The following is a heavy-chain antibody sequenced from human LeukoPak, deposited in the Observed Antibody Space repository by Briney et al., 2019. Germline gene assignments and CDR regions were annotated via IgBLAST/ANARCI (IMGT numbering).Heavy chain of an antibody. CDR3: ARAAVATISYYYYYYMDV. CDR2: MNPNSGNT. J-gene: IGHJ6*03. Sequence: ASVKVSCKASGYTFTSYGISWVRQATGQGLEWMGWMNPNSGNTGYAQKFQGRVTITRNTSISTAYMELSSLRSEDTAVYYCARAAVATISYYYYYYMDVWGKGTTVTVSS. D-gene: IGHD5-12*01. CDR1: GYTFTSYG. V-gene: IGHV1-8*03.